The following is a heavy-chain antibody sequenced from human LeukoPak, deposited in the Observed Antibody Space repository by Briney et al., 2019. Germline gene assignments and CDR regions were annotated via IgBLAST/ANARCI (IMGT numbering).Heavy chain of an antibody. D-gene: IGHD2-8*01. CDR1: GFTFSSYA. CDR3: AKGRLGVLYYGMDV. Sequence: GGSLRLSCAASGFTFSSYAMSWVRQAPGKGLEWVSSISGSGDNTYYADSVKDRFSISRDNSKTTVSLQMNSLRDEDTAIYYCAKGRLGVLYYGMDVWGHGTTVAVSS. V-gene: IGHV3-23*01. J-gene: IGHJ6*02. CDR2: ISGSGDNT.